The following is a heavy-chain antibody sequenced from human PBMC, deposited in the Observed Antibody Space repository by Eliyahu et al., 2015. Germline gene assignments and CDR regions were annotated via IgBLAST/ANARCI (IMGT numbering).Heavy chain of an antibody. D-gene: IGHD2-2*01. CDR1: GFTFSXYS. CDR2: ISSSSSYI. Sequence: VQLVESGGGLVKPGGSLRLSCAASGFTFSXYSMNWVRQAPGKGLEWVSSISSSSSYIYYADSVKGRFTISRDNAKNSLYLQMNSLRAEDTAVYYCARVRDIVVFGGMDVWGQGTTVTVSS. CDR3: ARVRDIVVFGGMDV. V-gene: IGHV3-21*01. J-gene: IGHJ6*02.